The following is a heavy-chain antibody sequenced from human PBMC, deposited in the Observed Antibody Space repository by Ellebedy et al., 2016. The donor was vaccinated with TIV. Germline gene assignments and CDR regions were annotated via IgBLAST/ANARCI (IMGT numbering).Heavy chain of an antibody. Sequence: PGGSLRLSCVASGFSVNTNYMAWVRQAPGKGLEWLSIIYAGESTYYADSVKGRFTISKDDSENTVYLQMQSLRSEDTATYYCARVDFYSSTWVYFDSWGQGTLVTVSS. CDR1: GFSVNTNY. V-gene: IGHV3-53*01. D-gene: IGHD4-11*01. CDR3: ARVDFYSSTWVYFDS. CDR2: IYAGEST. J-gene: IGHJ4*02.